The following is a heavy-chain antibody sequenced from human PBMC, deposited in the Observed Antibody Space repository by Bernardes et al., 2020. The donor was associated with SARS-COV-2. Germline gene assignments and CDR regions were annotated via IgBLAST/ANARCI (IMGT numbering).Heavy chain of an antibody. Sequence: GGSLRLSYAASGFTFSDHYLDWVRQAPGKGLEWVGRIRNKGSNYSTKYAASVEGRFIISRDDSRKSLYLQMNSLKTEDTAVYYCAREVPKFRDSSGYAHYYYAMDVWGQGTTVTVSS. V-gene: IGHV3-72*01. D-gene: IGHD3-22*01. J-gene: IGHJ6*02. CDR2: IRNKGSNYST. CDR3: AREVPKFRDSSGYAHYYYAMDV. CDR1: GFTFSDHY.